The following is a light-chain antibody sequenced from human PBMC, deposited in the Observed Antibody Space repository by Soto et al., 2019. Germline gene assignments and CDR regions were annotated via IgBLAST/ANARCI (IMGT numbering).Light chain of an antibody. J-gene: IGKJ2*01. CDR1: QSINGR. CDR3: QQYKVYPYT. V-gene: IGKV1-5*01. Sequence: DIQMTQSPSTLSASIGDRVTITYRASQSINGRLAWYQQKPGRPPKLLIYDVSFLESGVPSRFSGSGSGTDFNLTISSLRPDDFATFYCQQYKVYPYTFGQGTRL. CDR2: DVS.